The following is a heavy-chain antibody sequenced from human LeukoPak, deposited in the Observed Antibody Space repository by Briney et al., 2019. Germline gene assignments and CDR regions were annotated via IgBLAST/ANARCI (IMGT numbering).Heavy chain of an antibody. V-gene: IGHV3-30*04. Sequence: PGGSLRLSCAASGFTFSSYAMHWVRQAPGKGLEWVAVISCDGSNKYYADSVKGRFTISRDNSKNTLYLQMNSLRAEDTAVYYCARELVVAADAFDIWGQGTMVTVSS. CDR2: ISCDGSNK. J-gene: IGHJ3*02. CDR1: GFTFSSYA. D-gene: IGHD2-8*02. CDR3: ARELVVAADAFDI.